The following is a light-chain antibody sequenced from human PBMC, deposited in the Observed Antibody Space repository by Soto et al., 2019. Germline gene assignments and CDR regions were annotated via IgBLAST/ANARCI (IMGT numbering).Light chain of an antibody. CDR3: QQSYSTPRYT. J-gene: IGKJ2*01. V-gene: IGKV1-39*01. CDR2: AAS. Sequence: DIQMTQSPSSLSSSVGDRVTITCRASQSISSYLNWYQQKPGKAPKLLIYAASSLQSGVPSRFSGSGSGTDFTITISSLQHEDVATYYCQQSYSTPRYTFGQGTKLEIK. CDR1: QSISSY.